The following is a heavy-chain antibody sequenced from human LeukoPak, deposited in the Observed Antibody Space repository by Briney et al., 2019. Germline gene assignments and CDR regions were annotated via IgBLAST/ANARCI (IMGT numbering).Heavy chain of an antibody. J-gene: IGHJ4*02. CDR2: ISAYNGNT. Sequence: ASVKVSCKASGYTFTSYGISWVRQAPGQGLEWMGWISAYNGNTNYAQKLQGRVTMTTDTSTSTAYMELRRLRSDDTAVYYCARGPLIAAAGTFWLGYWGQGTLVTVSS. CDR3: ARGPLIAAAGTFWLGY. D-gene: IGHD6-13*01. CDR1: GYTFTSYG. V-gene: IGHV1-18*01.